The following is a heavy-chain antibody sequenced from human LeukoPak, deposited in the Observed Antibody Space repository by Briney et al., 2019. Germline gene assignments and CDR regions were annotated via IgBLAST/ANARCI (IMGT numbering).Heavy chain of an antibody. CDR1: GGSISSYY. D-gene: IGHD5-12*01. CDR2: IHYSGST. CDR3: ARVSGYDWESFYDY. V-gene: IGHV4-59*01. Sequence: SETLSLTCTVSGGSISSYYWSWIRQPPGKGLEWIGYIHYSGSTNYNPSLKSRVTISVDTSKNQYSLRLSSVTAADTAVYYCARVSGYDWESFYDYWGQGTLVTVSS. J-gene: IGHJ4*02.